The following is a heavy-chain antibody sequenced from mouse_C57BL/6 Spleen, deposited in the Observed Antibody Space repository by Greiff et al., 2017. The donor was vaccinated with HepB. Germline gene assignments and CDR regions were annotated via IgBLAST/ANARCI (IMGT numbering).Heavy chain of an antibody. CDR1: GFSLTSYG. CDR3: AKNEGLRQAYYFDY. V-gene: IGHV2-5*01. CDR2: IWRGGST. D-gene: IGHD2-4*01. J-gene: IGHJ2*01. Sequence: QVQLKESGPGLVQPSQSLSITCTVSGFSLTSYGVHWVRQSPGKGLEWLGVIWRGGSTDYNAAFMSRLSITKDNSKSQVFFKMNSLQADDTAIYYCAKNEGLRQAYYFDYWGQGTTLTVSS.